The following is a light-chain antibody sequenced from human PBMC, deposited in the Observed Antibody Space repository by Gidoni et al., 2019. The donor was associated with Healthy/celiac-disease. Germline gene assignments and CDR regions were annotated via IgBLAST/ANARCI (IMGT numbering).Light chain of an antibody. CDR1: QIISSY. CDR3: QQSYSTPIT. Sequence: DIQMTPSPSSLSASVGDRVTITCRASQIISSYLNWYHQKPGKAPKLLIYAASSLQSGVPSRFSGSVSGTDFTPTISSLQPEDFATYYCQQSYSTPITFGQGTRLEIK. J-gene: IGKJ5*01. V-gene: IGKV1-39*01. CDR2: AAS.